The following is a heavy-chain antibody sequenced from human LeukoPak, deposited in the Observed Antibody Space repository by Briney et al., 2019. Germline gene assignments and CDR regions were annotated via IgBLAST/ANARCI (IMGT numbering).Heavy chain of an antibody. J-gene: IGHJ4*02. V-gene: IGHV3-30-3*01. Sequence: GGSLRLSCAASGFSFNNNAMHWVRQAPGKGLEWLAAISYDGSTRKYADSVKGRFTTSRDNSKKSLSLQMNSLRGEDTAVYYCARDTAQSLSLYGVVDFWGQGTLVTVSS. CDR3: ARDTAQSLSLYGVVDF. D-gene: IGHD3-10*01. CDR1: GFSFNNNA. CDR2: ISYDGSTR.